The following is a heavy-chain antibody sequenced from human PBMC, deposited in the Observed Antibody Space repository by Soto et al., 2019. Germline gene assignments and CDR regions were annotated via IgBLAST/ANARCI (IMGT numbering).Heavy chain of an antibody. J-gene: IGHJ4*02. CDR3: ARVRSYYCSGGTCLPDY. CDR2: VYYSGST. Sequence: PSETLSLTCSVSGGSIRSCDYYWSWSRQPPEKGLEWIGYVYYSGSTYYNPSLKSRLNISVDTSKNQFSLQLSSVTAADTAMYYCARVRSYYCSGGTCLPDYWGQGTLVTLSS. CDR1: GGSIRSCDYY. D-gene: IGHD2-15*01. V-gene: IGHV4-30-4*01.